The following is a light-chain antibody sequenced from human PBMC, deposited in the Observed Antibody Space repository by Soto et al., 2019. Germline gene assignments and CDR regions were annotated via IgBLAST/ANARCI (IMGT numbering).Light chain of an antibody. CDR2: EVS. CDR1: SSDVVGYNY. Sequence: QSVLTQPASVSGSPGQSITISCTGTSSDVVGYNYVSWYQQHPGKAPKLMIYEVSNRPSGVSNRFSGSNSGNTASLTISGLQAEDEADYYCSSYTSSSTYVFGTGTKLTVL. CDR3: SSYTSSSTYV. V-gene: IGLV2-14*01. J-gene: IGLJ1*01.